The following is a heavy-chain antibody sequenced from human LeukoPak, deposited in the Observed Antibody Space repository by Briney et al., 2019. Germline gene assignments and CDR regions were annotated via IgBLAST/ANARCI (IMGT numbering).Heavy chain of an antibody. CDR1: GFTFSSYA. D-gene: IGHD4-23*01. V-gene: IGHV3-23*01. J-gene: IGHJ4*02. CDR2: ISNSGGGT. CDR3: AKGGNGKYFDY. Sequence: GGSLRLSCAASGFTFSSYAMSWVRQAPGKGLEWVSGISNSGGGTYYADSVKDRFTISRDNSKNTLYLQMNSLRAEDTAVYYCAKGGNGKYFDYWGQGTLVTVSS.